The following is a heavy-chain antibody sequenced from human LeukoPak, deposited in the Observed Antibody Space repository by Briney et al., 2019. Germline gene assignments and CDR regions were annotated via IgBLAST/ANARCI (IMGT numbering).Heavy chain of an antibody. J-gene: IGHJ4*02. D-gene: IGHD6-13*01. CDR2: ISYDGSNK. Sequence: GRSLRLSCAASGFTFSSYGMHWVRQAPGKGLEWVAVISYDGSNKYYADSVKGRFTISRDNSKNTLYLQMNSLRAEDTAVYYCAKAHSSSRQGFDYWGQGTLVTVSS. CDR3: AKAHSSSRQGFDY. V-gene: IGHV3-30*18. CDR1: GFTFSSYG.